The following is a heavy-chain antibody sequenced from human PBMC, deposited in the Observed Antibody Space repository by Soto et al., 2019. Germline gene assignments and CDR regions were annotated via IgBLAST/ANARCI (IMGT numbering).Heavy chain of an antibody. D-gene: IGHD3-22*01. CDR2: IIPIFGTA. Sequence: SSVKVSCKASGCTFSSYAISWVRQAPGQGLEWMGGIIPIFGTANYAQKFQGRVTITADESTSTAYMELSSLRSEDTAVYYCARGGLSGSVPDSSGYPGDYYYDSMDVWGQGTTVTVSS. V-gene: IGHV1-69*13. CDR3: ARGGLSGSVPDSSGYPGDYYYDSMDV. CDR1: GCTFSSYA. J-gene: IGHJ6*02.